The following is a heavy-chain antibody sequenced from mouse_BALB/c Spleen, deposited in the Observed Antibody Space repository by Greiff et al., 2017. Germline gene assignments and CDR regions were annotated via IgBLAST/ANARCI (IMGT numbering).Heavy chain of an antibody. CDR3: AGGYGNSWFAY. J-gene: IGHJ3*01. Sequence: VQLQQSGAELVRPGALVKLSCKASGFNIKDYYMLWVKQRPEQGLEWIGWIDPENGNTIYDPKFQGKASITADTSSNTAYLQLSSLTSEDTAVYYCAGGYGNSWFAYWGQGTLVTVSA. V-gene: IGHV14-1*02. CDR2: IDPENGNT. CDR1: GFNIKDYY. D-gene: IGHD2-1*01.